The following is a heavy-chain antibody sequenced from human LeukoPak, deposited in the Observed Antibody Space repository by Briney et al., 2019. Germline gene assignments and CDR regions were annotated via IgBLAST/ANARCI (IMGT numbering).Heavy chain of an antibody. Sequence: SETLSLTCAVYGGSFSGYYWSWIRQPPGKGLEWIGEINHSGSTNYNPSLKSRVTISVDTSKNQFSLKLSSVIAADTAVYYCARRLPNSPVVVPAAHSEQIDYWGQGTLVTVSS. CDR1: GGSFSGYY. CDR3: ARRLPNSPVVVPAAHSEQIDY. CDR2: INHSGST. D-gene: IGHD2-2*01. J-gene: IGHJ4*02. V-gene: IGHV4-34*01.